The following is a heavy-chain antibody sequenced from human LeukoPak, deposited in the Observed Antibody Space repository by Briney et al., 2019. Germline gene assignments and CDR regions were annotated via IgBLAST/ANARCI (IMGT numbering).Heavy chain of an antibody. CDR3: AREAAAGTISSVDAFDI. Sequence: GGSLRLSCAASGFTFDDYGMSWVRQAPGKGLEWVSGINWNGGSTGYADSVKGRFTISRDNAKNSLYLQMNSLRAEDTAVYYCAREAAAGTISSVDAFDIWGQGTMVTVSS. V-gene: IGHV3-20*04. CDR2: INWNGGST. J-gene: IGHJ3*02. CDR1: GFTFDDYG. D-gene: IGHD6-13*01.